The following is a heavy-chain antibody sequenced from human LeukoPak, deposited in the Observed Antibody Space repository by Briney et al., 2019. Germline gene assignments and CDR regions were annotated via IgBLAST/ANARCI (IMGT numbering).Heavy chain of an antibody. J-gene: IGHJ5*02. CDR1: GGSISSYY. D-gene: IGHD3-10*01. CDR3: ARAMYYYGSGSSNWFDP. Sequence: SETLSLTCTVSGGSISSYYWSWIRQPPGKGLEWIGYIYYSGSTNYNPSLKSRVTISVDTSKNQFSLKLSSVTAADTAVYYCARAMYYYGSGSSNWFDPWGQGTLATVSS. CDR2: IYYSGST. V-gene: IGHV4-59*01.